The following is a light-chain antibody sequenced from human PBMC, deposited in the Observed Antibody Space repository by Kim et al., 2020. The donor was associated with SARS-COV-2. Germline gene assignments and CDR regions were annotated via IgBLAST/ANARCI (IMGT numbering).Light chain of an antibody. V-gene: IGKV3-20*01. CDR2: GAS. Sequence: EIVLTQSPGTLSLSPGERATLSCRASQSIGSGYLAWYQQKPGQAPRLLIYGASSRATGIPDRFSGSESGTDSTLTISRLEPEDFAVYYCQQYYSSQATFGQGTKLEI. CDR1: QSIGSGY. CDR3: QQYYSSQAT. J-gene: IGKJ2*01.